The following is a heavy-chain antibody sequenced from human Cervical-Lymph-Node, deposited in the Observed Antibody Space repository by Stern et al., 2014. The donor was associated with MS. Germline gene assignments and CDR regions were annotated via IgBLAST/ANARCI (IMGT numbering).Heavy chain of an antibody. CDR2: INPSGDSA. Sequence: QVQLVQSGAEVKKPGASVKVSCKASGYTFTSHYMHWVRQAHGQGLEWVGIINPSGDSASYAQKFQGRVTMTRDTSTSTVYMELSSLRSEDTAVYYCASGTGSKRPTGNYWGQGTLVTVSS. V-gene: IGHV1-46*01. CDR1: GYTFTSHY. J-gene: IGHJ4*02. D-gene: IGHD3/OR15-3a*01. CDR3: ASGTGSKRPTGNY.